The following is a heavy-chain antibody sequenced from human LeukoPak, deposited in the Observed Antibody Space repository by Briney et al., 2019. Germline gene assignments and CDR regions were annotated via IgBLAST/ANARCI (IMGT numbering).Heavy chain of an antibody. V-gene: IGHV1-18*01. D-gene: IGHD6-19*01. CDR2: ISAYNGNT. CDR1: GYTFTSYG. Sequence: GSVKVSCKASGYTFTSYGISWVRQAHGQGLEWMGWISAYNGNTNYAQKLQGRVTMTTDTSTSTAYMELRSLRSDDTAVYYCERAYSSGWHGSDYWGQGTPVTVSS. CDR3: ERAYSSGWHGSDY. J-gene: IGHJ4*02.